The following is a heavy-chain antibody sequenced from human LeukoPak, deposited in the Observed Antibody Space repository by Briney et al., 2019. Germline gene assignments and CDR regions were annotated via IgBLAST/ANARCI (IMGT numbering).Heavy chain of an antibody. Sequence: ASVKVSCMASGYTFTTYGLLWVRQAPGQGLEWMGWISPSNGNTNYAQKLQGRVTMTTDTSTRTAYMELSSLTSDDTAIYYCARVDVEGRGYNRFDPWGQGTLVTVSS. D-gene: IGHD5-12*01. CDR2: ISPSNGNT. CDR3: ARVDVEGRGYNRFDP. J-gene: IGHJ5*02. V-gene: IGHV1-18*01. CDR1: GYTFTTYG.